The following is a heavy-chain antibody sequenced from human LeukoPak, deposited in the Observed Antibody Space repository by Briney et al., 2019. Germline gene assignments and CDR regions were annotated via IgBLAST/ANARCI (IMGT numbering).Heavy chain of an antibody. V-gene: IGHV4-34*01. Sequence: PSETLSLTCAVYGGSFSGYYWSWIRQPPGKGREWIGEVNHSGGTNHNPSLQSRVSISVDTSKNQFSLKMSSVTAADTAVYYCARGSSYSDSSGYSDYWGQGTQVTVSS. CDR3: ARGSSYSDSSGYSDY. CDR1: GGSFSGYY. D-gene: IGHD3-22*01. CDR2: VNHSGGT. J-gene: IGHJ4*02.